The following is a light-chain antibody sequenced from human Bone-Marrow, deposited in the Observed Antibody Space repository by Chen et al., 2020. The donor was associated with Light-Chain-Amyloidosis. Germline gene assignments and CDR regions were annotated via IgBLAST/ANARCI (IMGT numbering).Light chain of an antibody. J-gene: IGLJ2*01. V-gene: IGLV3-25*03. CDR1: ALPTKY. CDR2: RDT. Sequence: SYELPQPPSVSVSPGQTAMITCSGDALPTKYAYWYQQKPGQAPVLVIHRDTERPSGISERFSGSSSGTTATLTISGVQAEDEADYHCQSADSSGTYEVIFGGGTKLTVL. CDR3: QSADSSGTYEVI.